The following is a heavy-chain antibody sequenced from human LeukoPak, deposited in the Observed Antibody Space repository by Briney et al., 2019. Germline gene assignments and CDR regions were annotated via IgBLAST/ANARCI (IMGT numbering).Heavy chain of an antibody. Sequence: PGGSLRLSRAASGFTFNNYWMNWPRQAPGKGLEWVVNINGDGSENHSVDSVKGRFTISRDNAKNSLYLQMNSLRGEDTAVYYCARKGGIYCNDGCFHDAFDIWGQGTTVTVSS. CDR3: ARKGGIYCNDGCFHDAFDI. CDR2: INGDGSEN. V-gene: IGHV3-7*01. CDR1: GFTFNNYW. J-gene: IGHJ3*02. D-gene: IGHD2/OR15-2a*01.